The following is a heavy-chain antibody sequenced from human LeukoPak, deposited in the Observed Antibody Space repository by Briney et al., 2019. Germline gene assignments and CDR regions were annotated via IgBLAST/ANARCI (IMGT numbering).Heavy chain of an antibody. CDR3: ARVGFSGYES. V-gene: IGHV3-64*01. Sequence: PGGSLRLSCATSGFVFSNYAMNWVRQAPGKGLEYVSAITGDGSTPYYANSVKGRFTISRDNSKNTLYLQMGSLRSEDMAVYYCARVGFSGYESWGQGTLVTVSS. CDR1: GFVFSNYA. J-gene: IGHJ5*02. CDR2: ITGDGSTP. D-gene: IGHD5-12*01.